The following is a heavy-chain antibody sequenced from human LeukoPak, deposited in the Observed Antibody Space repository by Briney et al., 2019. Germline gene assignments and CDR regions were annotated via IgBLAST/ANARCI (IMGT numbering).Heavy chain of an antibody. CDR3: ARQPFRRSGGSYFDY. V-gene: IGHV4-39*01. CDR2: IYYSGST. Sequence: SETLSLTCTVSGASISSSSYYWDWIRQPPAKGLEWIGSIYYSGSTYYNPSLKSRVTISGDPSKNQLSLKLSSATAADTAVYYCARQPFRRSGGSYFDYWGQGTLVTVSS. J-gene: IGHJ4*02. D-gene: IGHD6-19*01. CDR1: GASISSSSYY.